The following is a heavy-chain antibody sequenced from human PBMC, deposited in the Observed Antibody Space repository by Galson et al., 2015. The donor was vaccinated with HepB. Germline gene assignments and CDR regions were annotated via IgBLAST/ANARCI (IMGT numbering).Heavy chain of an antibody. CDR3: ARFSGWYGGFDY. Sequence: SLRLSCAASGFTFSSYAMHWVRQAPGKGLEWVAVISYDGSNKYYADSVKGRFTISRDNSKNTLYLQMNSLRAEDTAVYYCARFSGWYGGFDYWGQGTLVTVSS. J-gene: IGHJ4*02. D-gene: IGHD6-19*01. CDR1: GFTFSSYA. V-gene: IGHV3-30*04. CDR2: ISYDGSNK.